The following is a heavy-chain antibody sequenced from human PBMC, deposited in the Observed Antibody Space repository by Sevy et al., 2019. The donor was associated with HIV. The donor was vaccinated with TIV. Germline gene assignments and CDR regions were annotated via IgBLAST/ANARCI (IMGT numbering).Heavy chain of an antibody. Sequence: GGSLRLSCAASGFTFSSHSMNWVRQTPGKGLEWISYISGTGNTIYYADSVKGRFTISRDNAKNSLYLQLKSLRDEDTAIYYCARVPPYYDIHVSDFWGQGSLVTVSS. J-gene: IGHJ4*02. V-gene: IGHV3-48*02. CDR2: ISGTGNTI. CDR1: GFTFSSHS. CDR3: ARVPPYYDIHVSDF. D-gene: IGHD3-22*01.